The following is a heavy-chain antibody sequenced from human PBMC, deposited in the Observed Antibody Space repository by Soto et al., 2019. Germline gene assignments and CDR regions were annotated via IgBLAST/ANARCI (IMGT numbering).Heavy chain of an antibody. J-gene: IGHJ4*02. D-gene: IGHD1-1*01. CDR1: GFTFSSHW. Sequence: EAQLVESGGGLVQPGGSLRLSCAASGFTFSSHWMHWVRQAPGKGLMWVSGIKSDGTKPKYADSVKGRFTISRDNARSTLYLQMNSLRVEDTAVYYCTRGPRSTSTGTGAFWGQGTLVTVSS. V-gene: IGHV3-74*01. CDR2: IKSDGTKP. CDR3: TRGPRSTSTGTGAF.